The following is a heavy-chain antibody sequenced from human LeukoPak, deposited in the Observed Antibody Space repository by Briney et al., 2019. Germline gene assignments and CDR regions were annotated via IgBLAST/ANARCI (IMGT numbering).Heavy chain of an antibody. D-gene: IGHD1-7*01. CDR2: LRGSSVST. CDR1: GFTFGIYA. CDR3: AKDFSPLRNYVIYFDS. V-gene: IGHV3-23*01. Sequence: PGGSLRLSCASSGFTFGIYAMSGVRQAPRKGLEWVSTLRGSSVSTYFAGSVKGRFTISRDNSKNTLYLQMNSLRPEDTAVYYCAKDFSPLRNYVIYFDSWGQGTLVTVSS. J-gene: IGHJ4*02.